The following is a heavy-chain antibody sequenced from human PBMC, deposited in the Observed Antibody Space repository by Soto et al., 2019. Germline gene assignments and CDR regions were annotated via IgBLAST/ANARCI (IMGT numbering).Heavy chain of an antibody. CDR1: GFTFGDYA. J-gene: IGHJ6*02. Sequence: PGGSLRLSCTASGFTFGDYAMSWFRQAPGKGLEWVGFIRSKAYGGTTEYAASVKGRFTISRDDSKSIAYLQMNSLKTEDTAVYYCTSLYCSSTSCPYGMDVRGQGTTVTASS. D-gene: IGHD2-2*01. CDR2: IRSKAYGGTT. V-gene: IGHV3-49*03. CDR3: TSLYCSSTSCPYGMDV.